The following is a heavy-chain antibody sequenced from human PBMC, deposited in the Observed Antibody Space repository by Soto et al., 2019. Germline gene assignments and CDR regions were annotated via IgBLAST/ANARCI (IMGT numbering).Heavy chain of an antibody. CDR2: ISNDGNNK. Sequence: GGSLRLSCAASGFTFSINDMHWVRLAPGRGLEWVAVISNDGNNKYYADSVKGRFTLSRDNSKNMVYLQMDSLRVEDTAVYYCDKDHQTDNWDYLSDFGGPGTLVTVSS. J-gene: IGHJ4*02. CDR3: DKDHQTDNWDYLSDF. D-gene: IGHD1-7*01. CDR1: GFTFSIND. V-gene: IGHV3-30*18.